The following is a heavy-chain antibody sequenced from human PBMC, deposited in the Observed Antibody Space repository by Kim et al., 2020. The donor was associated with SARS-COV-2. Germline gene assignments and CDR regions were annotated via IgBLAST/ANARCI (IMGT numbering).Heavy chain of an antibody. Sequence: ASVKVSCKVSGYTLTELSMHWVRQAPGKGLEWMGGFDPEDGEAIYAQKFQGRVTMTEDTSTDTAYMELSSLRSEDTAVYYCATGRVAGPPAWFDPWGQGTLVTVSS. CDR1: GYTLTELS. D-gene: IGHD2-15*01. CDR2: FDPEDGEA. V-gene: IGHV1-24*01. CDR3: ATGRVAGPPAWFDP. J-gene: IGHJ5*02.